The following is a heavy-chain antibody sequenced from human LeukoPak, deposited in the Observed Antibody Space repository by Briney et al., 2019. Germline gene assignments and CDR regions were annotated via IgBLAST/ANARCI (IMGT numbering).Heavy chain of an antibody. D-gene: IGHD6-19*01. J-gene: IGHJ5*02. CDR1: GFTFDDYA. Sequence: TGGSLRLSCAASGFTFDDYAMSWVRQAPGKWLEWVSAISGSGGSTYYADSVKGRFTISRDNSKNTLYLQMNSLRAEDTAVYYCAKDSGAKQWLVRSWFDPWGQGTLVTVSS. CDR3: AKDSGAKQWLVRSWFDP. V-gene: IGHV3-23*01. CDR2: ISGSGGST.